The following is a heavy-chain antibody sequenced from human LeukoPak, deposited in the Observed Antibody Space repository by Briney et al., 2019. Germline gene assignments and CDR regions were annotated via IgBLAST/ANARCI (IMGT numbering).Heavy chain of an antibody. CDR2: ISSSSSYI. V-gene: IGHV3-21*01. J-gene: IGHJ5*02. Sequence: PGESLRLSCATSGFTFSTYSMNWVRQAPGKGLEWVSSISSSSSYIYYADSVKGRFTISRDNAKNSLYLQMNSLRAEDTALYYCARGPDPLGWFDPWGQGTLVTVSS. CDR1: GFTFSTYS. D-gene: IGHD6-13*01. CDR3: ARGPDPLGWFDP.